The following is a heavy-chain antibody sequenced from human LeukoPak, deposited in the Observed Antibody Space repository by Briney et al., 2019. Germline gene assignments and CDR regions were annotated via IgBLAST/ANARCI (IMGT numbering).Heavy chain of an antibody. CDR3: AREEASAADY. V-gene: IGHV4-39*01. J-gene: IGHJ4*02. CDR1: GGSIISSSHY. CDR2: IYYNGGT. D-gene: IGHD6-13*01. Sequence: PSETLSLTCTVSGGSIISSSHYWAWIRQPPGKGLEWIGSIYYNGGTFYSPSLKSRASISVDTSKNQFSLKLSPVTAADTSVYFCAREEASAADYWGQGTLVTVSS.